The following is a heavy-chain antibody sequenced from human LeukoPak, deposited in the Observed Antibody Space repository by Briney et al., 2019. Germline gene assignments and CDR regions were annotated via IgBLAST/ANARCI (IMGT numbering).Heavy chain of an antibody. D-gene: IGHD3-9*01. V-gene: IGHV4-34*01. CDR3: ARTPDDYDILTGYGAYYYYMDV. CDR2: INHSGST. J-gene: IGHJ6*03. Sequence: SETLSLTCAVYGGSFSGYYWSWIRQPPGKGLEWIGEINHSGSTNYNPSLKSRVTISVDTSKNQFSLKLSSVTAADTAVYYCARTPDDYDILTGYGAYYYYMDVWGKGTTVTISS. CDR1: GGSFSGYY.